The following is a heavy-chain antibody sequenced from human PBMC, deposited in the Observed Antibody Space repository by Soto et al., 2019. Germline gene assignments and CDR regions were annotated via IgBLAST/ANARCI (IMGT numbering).Heavy chain of an antibody. CDR1: GFTLSDHY. CDR2: SRNKDHSYST. J-gene: IGHJ4*02. Sequence: GGSLSLSCAASGFTLSDHYTDWVRQAPGKGLEWVARSRNKDHSYSTEYAASVKGRFTISRDDSQNSLYLLMTSLKAEDAAVYYCVRGHWSFDYWGQGTVVTVSS. D-gene: IGHD2-8*02. V-gene: IGHV3-72*01. CDR3: VRGHWSFDY.